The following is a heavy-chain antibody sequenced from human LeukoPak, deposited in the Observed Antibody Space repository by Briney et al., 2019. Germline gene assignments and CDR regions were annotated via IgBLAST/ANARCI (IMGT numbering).Heavy chain of an antibody. J-gene: IGHJ4*02. D-gene: IGHD3-3*01. CDR1: GYTFTSYG. Sequence: ASVKVSCKASGYTFTSYGISWVRQAPGQGLEWMGWISAYNGNTNYAQKLQGRVTMTTDTSTSTAYMELRSLRSDDTAVYYCARGLSAYDFWSGYYYYFDYWGQGTLVTVSS. V-gene: IGHV1-18*01. CDR3: ARGLSAYDFWSGYYYYFDY. CDR2: ISAYNGNT.